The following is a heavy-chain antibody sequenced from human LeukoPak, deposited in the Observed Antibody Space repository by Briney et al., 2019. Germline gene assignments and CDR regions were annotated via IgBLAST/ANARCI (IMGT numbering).Heavy chain of an antibody. CDR2: IYYSGST. J-gene: IGHJ3*02. D-gene: IGHD6-19*01. CDR1: GGAISSYY. V-gene: IGHV4-59*08. CDR3: ARPYSSGWYGAFDI. Sequence: SETLSLTCTVSGGAISSYYWTWIRQPPGKGLEWIGNIYYSGSTKYNPSLKSRVTTSVDTSKNQFSLKLSSVTAADTAVYYCARPYSSGWYGAFDIWGQGTMVTVSS.